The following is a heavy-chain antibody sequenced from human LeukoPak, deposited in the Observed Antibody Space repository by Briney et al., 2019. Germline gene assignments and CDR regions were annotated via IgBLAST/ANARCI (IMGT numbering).Heavy chain of an antibody. V-gene: IGHV4-39*01. CDR1: GGSISSSGYY. CDR3: ARHEYSGSYYGLTWFDP. D-gene: IGHD1-26*01. CDR2: IYYSAST. J-gene: IGHJ5*02. Sequence: KTSETLSLTCTVSGGSISSSGYYWGWIRQPPGKGLEWIASIYYSASTYYNPSLRCRVTISVDTSKKQLSLNLSSLTAADTAVYYCARHEYSGSYYGLTWFDPWGQGTLVTVSS.